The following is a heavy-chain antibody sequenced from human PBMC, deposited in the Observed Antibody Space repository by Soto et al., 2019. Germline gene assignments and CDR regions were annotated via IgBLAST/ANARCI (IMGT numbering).Heavy chain of an antibody. CDR1: GGSISSSSYY. CDR3: ARHQGGGMTTVTLNAFDI. Sequence: QLQLQESGPGLVKPSETLSLTCTVSGGSISSSSYYWGWIRQPPGKGLEWIGSIYYSGSTYYNPSLKSRVTISVDTSKNQFSLKLSSVTAADTAVYYCARHQGGGMTTVTLNAFDIWGQGTMVTVSS. J-gene: IGHJ3*02. D-gene: IGHD4-17*01. V-gene: IGHV4-39*01. CDR2: IYYSGST.